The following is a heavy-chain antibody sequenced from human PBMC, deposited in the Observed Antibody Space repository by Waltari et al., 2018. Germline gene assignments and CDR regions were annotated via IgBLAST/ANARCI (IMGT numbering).Heavy chain of an antibody. D-gene: IGHD3-10*01. CDR3: VGQRFGSGSYFDY. J-gene: IGHJ4*02. V-gene: IGHV3-53*01. CDR1: VFIVRSNY. Sequence: EVQVVESGGGLIQPGGSLRLSCAVSVFIVRSNYLSWVRQAPGKGMVWVAVIYSGGSSYYGGSVKGRFTISRDKSKNTIDREMNSLRGEDTAVYFCVGQRFGSGSYFDYWGQGTPVTVSS. CDR2: IYSGGSS.